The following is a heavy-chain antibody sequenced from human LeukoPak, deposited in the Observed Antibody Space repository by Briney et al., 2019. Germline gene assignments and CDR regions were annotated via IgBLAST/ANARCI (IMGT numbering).Heavy chain of an antibody. Sequence: SETLSLTCAVYGGSFSGYYWSWIRQPAGKGLEWIGRIYTSGSTNYNPSLKSRVTMSVDTSKNQFSLKLSSVTAADTAVYYCARRQGVPPYYFDYWGQGTLVTVSS. CDR2: IYTSGST. CDR3: ARRQGVPPYYFDY. D-gene: IGHD3-16*01. CDR1: GGSFSGYY. J-gene: IGHJ4*02. V-gene: IGHV4-59*10.